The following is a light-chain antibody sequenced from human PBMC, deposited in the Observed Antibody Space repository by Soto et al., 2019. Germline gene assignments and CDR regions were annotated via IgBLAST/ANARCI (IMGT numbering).Light chain of an antibody. V-gene: IGLV1-40*01. Sequence: HSVLTQPPSVSGAPGQRVTISCTGSSSNLGAGYDVHWYQQLPGTAPKLLIYGNTNRPSGVPDRFSGSKSGTSASLAITGLQAEDGADYYCQSYDSSLGANYVFGTGTKVTVL. CDR1: SSNLGAGYD. J-gene: IGLJ1*01. CDR3: QSYDSSLGANYV. CDR2: GNT.